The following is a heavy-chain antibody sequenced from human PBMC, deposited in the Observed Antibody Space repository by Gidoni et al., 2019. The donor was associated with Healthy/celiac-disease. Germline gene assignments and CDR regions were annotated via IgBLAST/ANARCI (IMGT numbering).Heavy chain of an antibody. CDR1: GFTFSSYA. V-gene: IGHV3-30-3*01. CDR2: ISYDGSNK. CDR3: ARGPKRGGLVS. Sequence: QVQLVESGGGVVQPGRSLSLSCAASGFTFSSYAMHWVRQAQGKGLEWVAVISYDGSNKYYADPVKGRFTISRKNSKNTRYLKMKSLRAEETAGNYWARGPKRGGLVSWGQGTWSPSPQ. D-gene: IGHD6-19*01. J-gene: IGHJ4*02.